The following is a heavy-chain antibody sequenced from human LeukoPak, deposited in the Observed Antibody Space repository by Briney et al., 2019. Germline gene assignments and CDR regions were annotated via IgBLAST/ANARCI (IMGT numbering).Heavy chain of an antibody. CDR2: IKEDGSVI. V-gene: IGHV3-7*01. CDR3: ARGSGRQQLEQNY. D-gene: IGHD6-13*01. J-gene: IGHJ4*02. Sequence: GRSLRLSCVASGFTLTVYWMSWVRQAPGRGPGWLAIIKEDGSVIWDVESVRGRFTISRDNAKNSAYLEMNSLRAEDTAVYYCARGSGRQQLEQNYWGQGNLVTVSS. CDR1: GFTLTVYW.